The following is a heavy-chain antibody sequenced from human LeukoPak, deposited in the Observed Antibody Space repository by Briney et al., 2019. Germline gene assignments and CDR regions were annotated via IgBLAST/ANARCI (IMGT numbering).Heavy chain of an antibody. J-gene: IGHJ3*02. CDR1: GFTFSSYS. CDR2: ISSSSSYI. V-gene: IGHV3-21*04. CDR3: AKSVRDSSGWYPDAFDI. D-gene: IGHD6-19*01. Sequence: SGGSLRLSCAASGFTFSSYSMNWVRQAPGKGLEWVSSISSSSSYIYYADSVKGRFTISRDNSKNTLYLQMNSLRAEDTAVYYCAKSVRDSSGWYPDAFDIWGQGTMVTVSS.